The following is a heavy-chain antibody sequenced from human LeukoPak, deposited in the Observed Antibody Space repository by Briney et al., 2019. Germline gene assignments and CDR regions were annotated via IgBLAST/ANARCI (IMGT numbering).Heavy chain of an antibody. Sequence: ASVKVSCKASGYTFTGYYMHWVRQAPGQGLEWMGWINPNSGGTNYAQKFQGRVTMTRDTSISTAYMELSRLRSDDTAVYYCARDRPPLYGDPDYWGQGTLVTVSS. CDR2: INPNSGGT. V-gene: IGHV1-2*02. J-gene: IGHJ4*02. CDR1: GYTFTGYY. D-gene: IGHD4/OR15-4a*01. CDR3: ARDRPPLYGDPDY.